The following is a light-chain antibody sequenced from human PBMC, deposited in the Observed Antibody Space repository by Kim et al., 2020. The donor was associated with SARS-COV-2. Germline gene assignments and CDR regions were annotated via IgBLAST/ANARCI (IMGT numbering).Light chain of an antibody. CDR2: YFSDSDK. CDR1: SDINVGSHN. J-gene: IGLJ2*01. CDR3: MIWPRNAVL. V-gene: IGLV5-37*01. Sequence: QPVLTQPPSSSASPGESARLTCTLPSDINVGSHNVYWFQQKPGSPPRYLLYYFSDSDKGQGSGVPSRFSGSKDASANTGILLLSGLPSEDEADYYCMIWPRNAVLFGGGTQLTVL.